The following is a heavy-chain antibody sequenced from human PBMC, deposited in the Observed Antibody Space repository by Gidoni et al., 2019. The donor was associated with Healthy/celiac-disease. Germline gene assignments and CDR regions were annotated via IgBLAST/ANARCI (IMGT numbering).Heavy chain of an antibody. CDR1: GGSFSGYY. CDR2: INHSGST. Sequence: QVQLQQWGAGLLKPSETMSLTCAVYGGSFSGYYWSWIRQPPGKGLEWIGEINHSGSTNYNPSLKSRGTISVDTSKNQFSLKLSSVTAADTAVYYCARGGGRLGRAFDYWGQGTLVTVSS. V-gene: IGHV4-34*01. J-gene: IGHJ4*02. CDR3: ARGGGRLGRAFDY. D-gene: IGHD7-27*01.